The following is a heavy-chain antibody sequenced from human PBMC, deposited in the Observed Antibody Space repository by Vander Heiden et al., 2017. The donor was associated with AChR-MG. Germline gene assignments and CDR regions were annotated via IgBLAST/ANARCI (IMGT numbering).Heavy chain of an antibody. CDR1: GGSLSGNY. V-gene: IGHV4-4*07. D-gene: IGHD6-19*01. CDR2: MYASGSA. Sequence: QVQLQESGPGLVNPSETLSLTCIVSGGSLSGNYWSWVRQPGGKGLEWLGRMYASGSAKYNPSLKSRVTMSVDTSKNQFSLRLSSVTAADTAVYYCARYISGRLGIFDYWGQGTLVTVSS. CDR3: ARYISGRLGIFDY. J-gene: IGHJ4*02.